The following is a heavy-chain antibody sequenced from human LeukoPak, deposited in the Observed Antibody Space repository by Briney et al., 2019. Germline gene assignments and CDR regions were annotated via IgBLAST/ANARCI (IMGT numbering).Heavy chain of an antibody. Sequence: SETLSLTCAVSGYSISSGYYWGWIRRPPGKGLERIGSIFHTGSTYYHPSLKHRVTISVDPSKNQFSLKLSSVTAADTDVYYCASQTYDFWSGYYISYFDYWGQGTLVTVSS. J-gene: IGHJ4*02. V-gene: IGHV4-38-2*01. CDR1: GYSISSGYY. D-gene: IGHD3-3*01. CDR2: IFHTGST. CDR3: ASQTYDFWSGYYISYFDY.